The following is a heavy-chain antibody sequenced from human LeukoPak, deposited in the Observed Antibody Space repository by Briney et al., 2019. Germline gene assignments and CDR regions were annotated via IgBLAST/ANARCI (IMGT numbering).Heavy chain of an antibody. CDR2: ISGSGGST. D-gene: IGHD6-19*01. V-gene: IGHV3-23*01. CDR3: AKRGPGSGWIHIDY. J-gene: IGHJ4*02. Sequence: PGGSLRLSCAASGFTFSSYAMSWVRQAPGKGLEWVSAISGSGGSTYCADSVKGRFTISRDNSKNTLYLQMNSLRAEDTAVYYCAKRGPGSGWIHIDYWGQGTLVTVSS. CDR1: GFTFSSYA.